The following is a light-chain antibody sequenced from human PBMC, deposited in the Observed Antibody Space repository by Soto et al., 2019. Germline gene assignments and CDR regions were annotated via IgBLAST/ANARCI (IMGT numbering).Light chain of an antibody. CDR2: AAS. V-gene: IGKV1-17*01. CDR3: LLHKSYVWT. Sequence: DIQITQSPSSLSASVGDRVTITCRASQGIRNDLSWYQQKPGKAPKRLIYAASSLQGGVPSRFSGSGSGTEFTLTITSLQPEDFATYYCLLHKSYVWTFGQGTKVDIK. CDR1: QGIRND. J-gene: IGKJ1*01.